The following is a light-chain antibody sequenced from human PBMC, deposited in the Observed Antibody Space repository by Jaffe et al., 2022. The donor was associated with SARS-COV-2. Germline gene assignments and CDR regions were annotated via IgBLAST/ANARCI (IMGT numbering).Light chain of an antibody. V-gene: IGKV1-5*03. CDR3: QHYHTYT. J-gene: IGKJ2*01. Sequence: DIQMTQSPSTLSASVGDRVTITCRASQSINIWLAWYQQKPGKAPKLLIYKASNLEIGVPSRFSGSGSGTEFTLTISSLQPDDFATYYCQHYHTYTFGQGTKLEI. CDR1: QSINIW. CDR2: KAS.